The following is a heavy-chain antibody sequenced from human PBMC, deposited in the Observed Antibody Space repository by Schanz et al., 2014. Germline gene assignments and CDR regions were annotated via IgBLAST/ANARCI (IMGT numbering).Heavy chain of an antibody. CDR3: ARTIAYGGSSGYFDY. CDR2: IIPILGIA. V-gene: IGHV1-69*04. CDR1: GYAFSDYG. Sequence: QVQLEQSGAEVKKPGASVKVSCKTSGYAFSDYGITWVRQAPGQGLEWMGRIIPILGIANYAQKFQGRVTITADKSTFTAYMDVSSLRSEDTAVYYCARTIAYGGSSGYFDYWGQGTLVTVSS. D-gene: IGHD4-17*01. J-gene: IGHJ4*02.